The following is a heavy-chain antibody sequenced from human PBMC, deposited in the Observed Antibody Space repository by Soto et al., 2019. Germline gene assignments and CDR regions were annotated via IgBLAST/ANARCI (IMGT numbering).Heavy chain of an antibody. D-gene: IGHD2-15*01. CDR3: ARPPLCSGXSCYSGTGGDPADAFDI. J-gene: IGHJ3*02. CDR1: GYTFTSPG. CDR2: ISADNGNT. Sequence: ASVKVSCLATGYTFTSPGISWVRPAPGQGLEWKGWISADNGNTNVAQELQGRVTITADEATSTAYLELSSLRSEDTAVYYCARPPLCSGXSCYSGTGGDPADAFDIWGQGTMVTVSS. V-gene: IGHV1-18*04.